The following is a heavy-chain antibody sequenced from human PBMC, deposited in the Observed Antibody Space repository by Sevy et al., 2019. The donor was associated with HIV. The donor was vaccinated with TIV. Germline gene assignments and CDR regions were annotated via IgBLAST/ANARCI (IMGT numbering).Heavy chain of an antibody. D-gene: IGHD1-26*01. V-gene: IGHV3-15*01. J-gene: IGHJ4*02. CDR1: GFSFSNAW. CDR3: TAGVGASDFDY. Sequence: GGSLRLSCAASGFSFSNAWVSWVRQAPGKGLEWVGRIKSKTEGATRDFAATVKGRLLISRDDSRNTVYLQMNSLKTEDTAVYYCTAGVGASDFDYWGQGTLVTVSS. CDR2: IKSKTEGATR.